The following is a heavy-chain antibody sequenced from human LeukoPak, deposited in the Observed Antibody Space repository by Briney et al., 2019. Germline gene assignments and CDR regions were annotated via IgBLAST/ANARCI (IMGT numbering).Heavy chain of an antibody. V-gene: IGHV3-30-3*01. CDR2: ISYDGSNK. Sequence: PGGSLRLSCAASGFTFSSYAMHWVRQAPGKGLEWVAVISYDGSNKYYADSVKGRFTISRDNSKNTLYLQMNSLRAEDTAVYYCARDQTDIAMVLLFDYWGQGTLVTVSS. J-gene: IGHJ4*02. CDR1: GFTFSSYA. D-gene: IGHD5-18*01. CDR3: ARDQTDIAMVLLFDY.